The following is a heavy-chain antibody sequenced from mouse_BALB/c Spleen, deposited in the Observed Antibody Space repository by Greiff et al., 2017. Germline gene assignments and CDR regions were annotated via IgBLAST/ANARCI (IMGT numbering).Heavy chain of an antibody. CDR2: IWAGGST. Sequence: QVQLKESGPGLVAPSQSLSITCTVSGFSLTSYGVHWVRQPPGKGLEWLGVIWAGGSTNYNSALMSRLSISKDNSKSQVFLKMNSLQTDDTAMYYCARFYYGPHWYFDVWGAGTTVTVSS. J-gene: IGHJ1*01. D-gene: IGHD1-2*01. CDR3: ARFYYGPHWYFDV. CDR1: GFSLTSYG. V-gene: IGHV2-9*02.